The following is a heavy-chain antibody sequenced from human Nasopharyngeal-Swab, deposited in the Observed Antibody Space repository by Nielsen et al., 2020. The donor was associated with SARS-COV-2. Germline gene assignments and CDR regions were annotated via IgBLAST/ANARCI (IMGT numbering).Heavy chain of an antibody. J-gene: IGHJ4*02. V-gene: IGHV3-7*01. CDR2: IKQDGSEK. D-gene: IGHD6-13*01. CDR1: GFTFSSYW. CDR3: ASLVRVAAAGKQTTILDY. Sequence: GESLKISCAASGFTFSSYWMSWVRQAPGKGLEWVANIKQDGSEKYYVDSVKGRFTISRDNAKNSLYLQMNSLRAEDTAVYYCASLVRVAAAGKQTTILDYWGQGTLVTVSS.